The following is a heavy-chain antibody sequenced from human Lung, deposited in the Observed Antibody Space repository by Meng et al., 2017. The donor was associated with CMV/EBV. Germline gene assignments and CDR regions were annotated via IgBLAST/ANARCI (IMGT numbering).Heavy chain of an antibody. J-gene: IGHJ4*02. V-gene: IGHV1-2*02. D-gene: IGHD2-2*01. CDR1: GYTFTGYY. CDR3: AGGPRSSTSLGY. Sequence: ASXXVSXKASGYTFTGYYMRWVRQAPGQGLEWMGWINPNSGGTNYAQKFQGRVTMTRDTSISTAYMELSRLRSDDTAVYYCAGGPRSSTSLGYWGQGTLVTVSS. CDR2: INPNSGGT.